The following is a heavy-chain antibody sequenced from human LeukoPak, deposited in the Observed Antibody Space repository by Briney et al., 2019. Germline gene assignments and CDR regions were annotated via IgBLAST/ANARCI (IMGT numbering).Heavy chain of an antibody. D-gene: IGHD3-22*01. CDR2: ISGSGGST. Sequence: GGSLRLSCAASGFTFSSYAMSWVRQAPGKGLEWVSAISGSGGSTYYADSVKGRFTISRDKSKNTLYLQMNSLRAEDTAVYYCARGHYDSSGRYFDYWGQGTLVTVSS. J-gene: IGHJ4*02. CDR3: ARGHYDSSGRYFDY. V-gene: IGHV3-23*01. CDR1: GFTFSSYA.